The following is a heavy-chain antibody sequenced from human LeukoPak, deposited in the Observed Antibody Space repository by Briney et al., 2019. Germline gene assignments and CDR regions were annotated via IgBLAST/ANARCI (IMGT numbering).Heavy chain of an antibody. CDR3: AKDRYCSSTSCPLDY. CDR2: ISSSSSTI. D-gene: IGHD2-2*01. CDR1: GFTFSSYS. V-gene: IGHV3-48*01. J-gene: IGHJ4*02. Sequence: GGSLRLSCAASGFTFSSYSMNWVRQAPGKGLEWVSYISSSSSTIYYADSVKGRFPISRDNSKNTLYLQMNSLRAEDTAVYYCAKDRYCSSTSCPLDYWGQGTLVTVSS.